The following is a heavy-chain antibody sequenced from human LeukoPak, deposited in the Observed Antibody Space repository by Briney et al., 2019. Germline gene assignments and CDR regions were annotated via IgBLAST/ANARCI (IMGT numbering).Heavy chain of an antibody. V-gene: IGHV4-59*01. CDR1: GGSINDAS. Sequence: SEALSLTCTVSGGSINDASWNWIRRPPGQGLEWIGYIYHSGGTNYNPSLKSRVTISLDTSKNQFSLKLSSVTAADTAVYYCARVGTYYRSLDSWGQGTLVTVSS. CDR2: IYHSGGT. CDR3: ARVGTYYRSLDS. J-gene: IGHJ4*02. D-gene: IGHD3-10*01.